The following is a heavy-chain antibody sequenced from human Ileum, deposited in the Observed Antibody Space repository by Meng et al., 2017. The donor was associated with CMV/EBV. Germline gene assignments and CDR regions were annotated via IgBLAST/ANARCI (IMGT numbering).Heavy chain of an antibody. CDR1: GGIVTSNSSA. V-gene: IGHV6-1*01. CDR3: SSPRGINGWFDP. J-gene: IGHJ5*02. CDR2: TYYRAKCYY. D-gene: IGHD2/OR15-2a*01. Sequence: QVQLQESGPGLVTPSQTLSLTCAVSGGIVTSNSSAWDWIRQSPSRGLEWLGSTYYRAKCYYDQALTVRISITIDPYKTQFHLTLHLDTVADTDVYDYSSPRGINGWFDPWGQGTLVTVSS.